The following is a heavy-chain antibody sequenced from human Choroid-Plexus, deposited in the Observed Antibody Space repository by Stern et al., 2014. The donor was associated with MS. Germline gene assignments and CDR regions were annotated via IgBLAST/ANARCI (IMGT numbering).Heavy chain of an antibody. J-gene: IGHJ6*02. CDR1: GGSINNGDYY. D-gene: IGHD1-1*01. CDR3: ARELSGMYGMDV. Sequence: QVQLQESGPGLVKPSQTLSLTCTVSGGSINNGDYYWSWVRQHPGKGLEWLRYIYYSGATYYNPSLKGRLTISVDTSKRHFSLKLTSVTAADTAVYYCARELSGMYGMDVWGQGTTVTVSS. V-gene: IGHV4-31*03. CDR2: IYYSGAT.